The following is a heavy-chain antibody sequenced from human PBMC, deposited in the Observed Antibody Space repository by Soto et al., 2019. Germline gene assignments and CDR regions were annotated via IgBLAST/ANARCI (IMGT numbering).Heavy chain of an antibody. D-gene: IGHD3-22*01. CDR3: ARDYYDSSGPNYYYYGMDV. V-gene: IGHV4-4*07. Sequence: SETLSLTCTVSGGSISSYYWSWIRQPAGKGLEWIGRIYTSGSTNYNPSLKSRVTMSVDTSKNQFSLKLSSVTAADTAVYYCARDYYDSSGPNYYYYGMDVWGQGTTVTVSS. CDR2: IYTSGST. CDR1: GGSISSYY. J-gene: IGHJ6*02.